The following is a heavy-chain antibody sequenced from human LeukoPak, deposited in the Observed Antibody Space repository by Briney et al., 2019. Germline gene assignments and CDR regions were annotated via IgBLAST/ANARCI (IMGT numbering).Heavy chain of an antibody. CDR2: IYQSGNT. CDR1: GGSISSSESS. Sequence: SGTLSLTCAVSGGSISSSESSWSWIRQPPGRDLEWIGYIYQSGNTYYNPSLQSRVTISVDRSKNQFSLKLNSVTAADTAVYYCARRGGYDRFDYWGQGILVTVSS. D-gene: IGHD5-12*01. CDR3: ARRGGYDRFDY. V-gene: IGHV4-30-2*01. J-gene: IGHJ4*02.